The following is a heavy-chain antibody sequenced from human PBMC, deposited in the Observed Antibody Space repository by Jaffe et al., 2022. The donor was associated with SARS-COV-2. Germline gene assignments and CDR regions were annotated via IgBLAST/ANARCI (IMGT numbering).Heavy chain of an antibody. V-gene: IGHV1-24*01. CDR1: GYTLTELS. Sequence: QVQLVQSGAEVKKPGASVKVSCKVSGYTLTELSMHWVRQAPGKGLEWMGGFDPEDGETIYAQKFQGRVTMTEDTSTDTAYMELSSLRSEDTAVYYCATEKLDTYYYDSSGADAFDIWGQGTMVTVSS. CDR2: FDPEDGET. J-gene: IGHJ3*02. CDR3: ATEKLDTYYYDSSGADAFDI. D-gene: IGHD3-22*01.